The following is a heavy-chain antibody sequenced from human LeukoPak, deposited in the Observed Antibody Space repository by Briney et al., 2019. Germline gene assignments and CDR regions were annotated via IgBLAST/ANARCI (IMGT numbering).Heavy chain of an antibody. CDR1: GFTFSSYW. D-gene: IGHD6-19*01. V-gene: IGHV3-7*01. J-gene: IGHJ4*02. CDR2: IKQDGSEK. Sequence: GGSLRLSCAASGFTFSSYWMGWVRQAPGKGLEWVANIKQDGSEKYYVDSVKGRFTISRDNAKSSLYLQMNSLRAEDTAVYYCAIQQWLASPIDYWGQGTLVTVSS. CDR3: AIQQWLASPIDY.